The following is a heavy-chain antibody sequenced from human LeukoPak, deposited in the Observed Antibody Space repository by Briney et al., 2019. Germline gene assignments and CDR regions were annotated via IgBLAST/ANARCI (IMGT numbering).Heavy chain of an antibody. CDR1: GFTLSRYW. D-gene: IGHD6-19*01. V-gene: IGHV3-74*01. Sequence: GGSLRLSCAASGFTLSRYWMHWVRQAPGKGLAWVSRINSDGRSTSYADSVKGRFTISRDNAKNTLSLQMNSLRVEDTAVYYCARAQWLADDAFDVWAQGTMVTVSS. CDR3: ARAQWLADDAFDV. J-gene: IGHJ3*01. CDR2: INSDGRST.